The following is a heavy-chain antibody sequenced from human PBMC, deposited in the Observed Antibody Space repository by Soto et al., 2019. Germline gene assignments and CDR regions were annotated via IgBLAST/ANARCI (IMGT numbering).Heavy chain of an antibody. CDR3: ARARATIAAAAILDC. CDR2: VYRTGST. J-gene: IGHJ4*02. D-gene: IGHD6-13*01. CDR1: GGSISTSNW. Sequence: SETLSLTCAVSGGSISTSNWWSWVRQPPGKGLEWIGEVYRTGSTNYNPSLESRLTISVDKSKNQFSLKLTSVTAADTAVYYCARARATIAAAAILDCWGQGTLVTVS. V-gene: IGHV4-4*02.